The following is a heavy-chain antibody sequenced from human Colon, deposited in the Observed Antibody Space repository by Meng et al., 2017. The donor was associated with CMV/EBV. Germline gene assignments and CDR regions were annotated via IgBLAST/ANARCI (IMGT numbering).Heavy chain of an antibody. D-gene: IGHD1-26*01. CDR1: CGSFSEYY. V-gene: IGHV4-34*01. CDR3: AGGSYQAWELLHY. J-gene: IGHJ4*02. Sequence: QVPLQHWGAGLFKPSETLSLTGAVDCGSFSEYYWSWIRHPPGSGLEWIGEIRHSGSTSYSYNSSLKSRVTISIDTSKNQFSRELTSVTAADTAVYYCAGGSYQAWELLHYWGQGTLVTVSS. CDR2: IRHSGSTSY.